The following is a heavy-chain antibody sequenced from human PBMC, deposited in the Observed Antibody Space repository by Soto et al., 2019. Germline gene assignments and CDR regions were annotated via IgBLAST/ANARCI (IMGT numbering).Heavy chain of an antibody. V-gene: IGHV4-4*02. CDR1: GGSISSSNW. CDR2: IYHSGST. J-gene: IGHJ5*02. CDR3: ARAVNYYDSSGYKNWFDP. D-gene: IGHD3-22*01. Sequence: SETLSLTCAVSGGSISSSNWWSWVRQPPGKGLEWIGEIYHSGSTNYNPSLKSRVTISVDKSKNQFSLKLSSVTAADTAVYYCARAVNYYDSSGYKNWFDPWGQGTLVTVSS.